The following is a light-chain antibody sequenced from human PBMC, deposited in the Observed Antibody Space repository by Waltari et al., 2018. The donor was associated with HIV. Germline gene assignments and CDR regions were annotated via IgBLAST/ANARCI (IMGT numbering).Light chain of an antibody. CDR2: KDS. CDR1: ALPKQY. Sequence: SYKLTQPPSVSVSPGQTARITCSGDALPKQYAYWYQQKPGQAPVLVIYKDSERPSGIPERFSGSSSGTTVTLTISGVQAEDEADYYCQSAASSATYRVFGGGTKLTVL. V-gene: IGLV3-25*03. J-gene: IGLJ3*02. CDR3: QSAASSATYRV.